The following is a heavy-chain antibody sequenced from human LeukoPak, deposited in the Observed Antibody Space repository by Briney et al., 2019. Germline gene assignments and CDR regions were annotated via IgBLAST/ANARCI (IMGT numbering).Heavy chain of an antibody. J-gene: IGHJ4*02. Sequence: ASVKVSCKASGYTFSIYGITWVRQAPGQGLEWMGWISAYTHNTNYVQKFQGRVTMTTDTSTSTAYMELRSLRSEDTAVYYCARARYSGYDWDGYYFDFWGQGTLVTVSS. CDR3: ARARYSGYDWDGYYFDF. CDR2: ISAYTHNT. V-gene: IGHV1-18*01. D-gene: IGHD5-12*01. CDR1: GYTFSIYG.